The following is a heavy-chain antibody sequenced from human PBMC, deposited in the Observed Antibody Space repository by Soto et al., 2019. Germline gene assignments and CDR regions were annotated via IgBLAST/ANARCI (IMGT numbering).Heavy chain of an antibody. V-gene: IGHV4-34*01. D-gene: IGHD3-16*01. CDR2: FNHSGST. CDR3: VREGGDNWFDP. J-gene: IGHJ5*02. Sequence: SETLSLTCAVYGGSFSAYYWNWIRQPPGKGLEWIGEFNHSGSTNYSPSLKSRVTISVDTSKIQFSLKLSSVTAADTAVYYCVREGGDNWFDPWGQGTLVTVSS. CDR1: GGSFSAYY.